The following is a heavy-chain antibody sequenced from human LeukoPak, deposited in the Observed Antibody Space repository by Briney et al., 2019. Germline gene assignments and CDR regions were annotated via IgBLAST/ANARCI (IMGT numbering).Heavy chain of an antibody. D-gene: IGHD2-15*01. CDR3: ARTVQYCSGGSCYSWYLLADNWFDP. J-gene: IGHJ5*02. Sequence: PSETLSLTCAVYGGSFSGYYWSWIRQPPGKGLEWIGEINHSGSTNYNTSLKSRVTISVDTSKNQFSLKLSSVTAADTAVYYCARTVQYCSGGSCYSWYLLADNWFDPWGQGTLVTVSS. CDR2: INHSGST. CDR1: GGSFSGYY. V-gene: IGHV4-34*01.